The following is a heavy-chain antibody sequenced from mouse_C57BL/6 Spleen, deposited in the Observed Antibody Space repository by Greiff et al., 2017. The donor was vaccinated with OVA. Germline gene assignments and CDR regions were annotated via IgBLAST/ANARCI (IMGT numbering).Heavy chain of an antibody. V-gene: IGHV5-9*04. CDR1: GFTFSSYT. J-gene: IGHJ2*01. Sequence: EVKVEESGGGLVKPGGSLKLSCAASGFTFSSYTMSWVRQTPEKRLEWVATISGGGGNTYYPDSVKGRFTISRDNAKNTLYLQMSSLRSEDTAVYYCARRGYDRGLDYWGQGTTLTVSS. D-gene: IGHD2-2*01. CDR3: ARRGYDRGLDY. CDR2: ISGGGGNT.